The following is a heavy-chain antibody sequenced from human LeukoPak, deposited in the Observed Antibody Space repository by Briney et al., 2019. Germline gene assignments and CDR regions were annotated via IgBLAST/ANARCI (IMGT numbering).Heavy chain of an antibody. V-gene: IGHV1-2*06. J-gene: IGHJ4*02. CDR2: INPNSGDT. Sequence: ASVKVSCKASGYTFTAYFIHWVRQAPGQGLEWMGRINPNSGDTKFAQEFQGRVTMTRDTSISTAYMDLSRLRSDDMAVYYCAKDSLDWGQGTLVTVSS. CDR3: AKDSLD. CDR1: GYTFTAYF.